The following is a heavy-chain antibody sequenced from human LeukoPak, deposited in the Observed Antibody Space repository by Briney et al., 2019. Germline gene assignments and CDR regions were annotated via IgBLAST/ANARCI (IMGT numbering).Heavy chain of an antibody. Sequence: GGSLRLSCAASGFTFSIYGMHWVRQAPEEGLEWVAVIWSDGSNKYYADSVEGRFTTSRDNSKNTLYLQMNCLRAEDTAVYYCARDHSSGWYYFDYSGQGNLVTVSS. CDR2: IWSDGSNK. J-gene: IGHJ4*02. CDR3: ARDHSSGWYYFDY. V-gene: IGHV3-33*01. CDR1: GFTFSIYG. D-gene: IGHD6-19*01.